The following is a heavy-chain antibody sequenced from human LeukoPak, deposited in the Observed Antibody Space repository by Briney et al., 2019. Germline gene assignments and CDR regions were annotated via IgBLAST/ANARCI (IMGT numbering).Heavy chain of an antibody. Sequence: GGSLRLSCAASGFTFSTYGMHWVRQAPGKGLEWVAIVSYDGNNQYYADSVKGRFTISRDNSKNTLFLQMNSLRAEDTAVYYCATSPTGVRARAGTEIGYWGQGTLVTVSS. D-gene: IGHD6-13*01. CDR3: ATSPTGVRARAGTEIGY. V-gene: IGHV3-30*03. CDR2: VSYDGNNQ. J-gene: IGHJ4*02. CDR1: GFTFSTYG.